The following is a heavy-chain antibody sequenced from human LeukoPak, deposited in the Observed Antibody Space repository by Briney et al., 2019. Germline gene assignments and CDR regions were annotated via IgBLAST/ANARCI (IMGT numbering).Heavy chain of an antibody. V-gene: IGHV1-69*06. CDR3: ARCARGYYGSGPHDAFDI. CDR2: IIPIFGTA. D-gene: IGHD3-10*01. CDR1: GGTFSSYA. J-gene: IGHJ3*02. Sequence: ASVKVSCKASGGTFSSYAISWVRQAPGQGLEWMGGIIPIFGTANYAQKVQGRVTITADKSTSTAYMELSSLRSEDTAVYYCARCARGYYGSGPHDAFDIWGQGTMVTVS.